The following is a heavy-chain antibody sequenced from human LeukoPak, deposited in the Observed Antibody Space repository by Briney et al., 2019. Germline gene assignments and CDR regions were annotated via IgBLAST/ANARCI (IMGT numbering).Heavy chain of an antibody. CDR1: GFTFSNAW. D-gene: IGHD5-24*01. CDR2: IKSKTDGGTT. V-gene: IGHV3-15*01. CDR3: TTDISRLATSLGPQTSYFDY. Sequence: GGSLRLSCAASGFTFSNAWMSWVRQAPGKGLEWVGRIKSKTDGGTTDYAAPVKGRFTISRDDSKTTLYLQMNSLKTEDTAVYYCTTDISRLATSLGPQTSYFDYWGQGTLVTVSS. J-gene: IGHJ4*02.